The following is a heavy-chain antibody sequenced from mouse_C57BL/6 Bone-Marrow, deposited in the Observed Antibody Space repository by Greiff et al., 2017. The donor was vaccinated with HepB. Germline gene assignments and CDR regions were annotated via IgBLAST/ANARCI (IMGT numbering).Heavy chain of an antibody. D-gene: IGHD1-1*01. Sequence: VQLQQSGAELAMPGASVKLSCKASGYTFTSYGISWVKQRTGQGLEWIGEIYPRSGNTYYNEKFKGKATLTADKSSSTAYMELRSLTSEDSAVYFCARRAGSSSYWGQGTLVTVSA. CDR3: ARRAGSSSY. CDR2: IYPRSGNT. J-gene: IGHJ3*01. V-gene: IGHV1-81*01. CDR1: GYTFTSYG.